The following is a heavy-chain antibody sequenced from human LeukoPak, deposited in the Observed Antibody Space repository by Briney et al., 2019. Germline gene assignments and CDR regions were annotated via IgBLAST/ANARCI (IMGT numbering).Heavy chain of an antibody. J-gene: IGHJ4*02. V-gene: IGHV4-34*01. D-gene: IGHD5-18*01. CDR3: ARNKQLWFKSGKAYYFDY. CDR1: GGSFSGYY. Sequence: SETLSLTCAVYGGSFSGYYWSWIRQPPGKGLEWIGEINHSGSTNYNPSLKSRVTISVDTSKNQFSLKLSSVTAADTAVYYCARNKQLWFKSGKAYYFDYWGQGTLVTVSS. CDR2: INHSGST.